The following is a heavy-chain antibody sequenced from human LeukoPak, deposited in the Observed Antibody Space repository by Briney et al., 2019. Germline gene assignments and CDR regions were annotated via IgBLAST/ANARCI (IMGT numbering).Heavy chain of an antibody. J-gene: IGHJ3*02. CDR3: GAGRQFIGAFDI. CDR2: ISSGATTI. D-gene: IGHD3-10*01. CDR1: GFTFSGYE. Sequence: GGSLRLSCAASGFTFSGYEFYWVRQASGKGLEWVSYISSGATTIRYADSVKGQFTISRDDAKKSVYLQMSSLRAEDTAIYYCGAGRQFIGAFDIWGQGTLVTVSS. V-gene: IGHV3-48*03.